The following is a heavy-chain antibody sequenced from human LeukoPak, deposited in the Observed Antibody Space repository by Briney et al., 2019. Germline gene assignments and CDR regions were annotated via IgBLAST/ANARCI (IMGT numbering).Heavy chain of an antibody. J-gene: IGHJ3*02. CDR2: ISAYNGNT. D-gene: IGHD5-24*01. Sequence: ASVKVSCKASGYTFTSYGISWVRQAPGQGLEWMGWISAYNGNTNYAQKLQGRVTMTTDTSTSTAYMELRSLRSDDTAVYYCARGRYCSATICSGGDTFDIWGQGTVVTVSS. CDR1: GYTFTSYG. V-gene: IGHV1-18*01. CDR3: ARGRYCSATICSGGDTFDI.